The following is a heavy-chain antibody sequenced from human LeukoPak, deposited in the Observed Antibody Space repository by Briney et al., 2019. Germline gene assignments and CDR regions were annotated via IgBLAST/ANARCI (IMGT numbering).Heavy chain of an antibody. D-gene: IGHD3-10*01. CDR3: ARDRGSGSYYSLDY. CDR1: GFAFSSYS. Sequence: GGSLRLSCAASGFAFSSYSMNWVRQAPGKGLEWVSYISSGSSSIYYADSVRGRFTISRDNAKNSLFLQMNSLRDEDTAVYYCARDRGSGSYYSLDYWGQGTLVTVSS. V-gene: IGHV3-48*02. CDR2: ISSGSSSI. J-gene: IGHJ4*02.